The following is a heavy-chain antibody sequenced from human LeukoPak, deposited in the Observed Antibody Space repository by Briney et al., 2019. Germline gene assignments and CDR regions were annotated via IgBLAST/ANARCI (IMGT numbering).Heavy chain of an antibody. Sequence: GGSLRLSCAASGFTFSNAWMSWVRQAPGKGLEWVGRIKSKTDGGTTDYAAPVQGRFTISRDDSKNTLYLQMNSLKTEDTAVYYCTTDPWMWELLDVDYWGQGTLVTVSS. V-gene: IGHV3-15*01. CDR1: GFTFSNAW. D-gene: IGHD1-26*01. CDR3: TTDPWMWELLDVDY. J-gene: IGHJ4*02. CDR2: IKSKTDGGTT.